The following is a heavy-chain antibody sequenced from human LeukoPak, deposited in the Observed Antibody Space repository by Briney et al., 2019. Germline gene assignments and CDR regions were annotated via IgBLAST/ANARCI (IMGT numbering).Heavy chain of an antibody. D-gene: IGHD3-22*01. Sequence: GGSLRLSCAASGYTFSRYAMSWVRQAPGKGLEWVSAISGSGGSTYYADSVKGRFTISRDNSKNTLYLQMNSLRAEDTAVYYCAKEYYYDSSGYGDYWGQGTLVTVSS. J-gene: IGHJ4*02. CDR3: AKEYYYDSSGYGDY. CDR1: GYTFSRYA. CDR2: ISGSGGST. V-gene: IGHV3-23*01.